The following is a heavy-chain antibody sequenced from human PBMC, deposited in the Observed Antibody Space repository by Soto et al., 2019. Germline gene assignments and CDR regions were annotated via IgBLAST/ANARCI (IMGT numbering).Heavy chain of an antibody. Sequence: GESLKISCKGSGYSFTSYWISWVRQMPGKGLEWMGRIDPSDSYTNYSPSFQGHVTISADKSISTAYLQWSSLKASDTAMYYCARLESYSYSGFDYWPRGYWGQGTLVTVPS. V-gene: IGHV5-10-1*01. D-gene: IGHD5-12*01. J-gene: IGHJ4*02. CDR3: ARLESYSYSGFDYWPRGY. CDR1: GYSFTSYW. CDR2: IDPSDSYT.